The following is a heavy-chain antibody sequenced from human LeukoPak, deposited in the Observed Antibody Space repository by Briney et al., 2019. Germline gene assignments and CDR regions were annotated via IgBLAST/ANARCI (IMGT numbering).Heavy chain of an antibody. V-gene: IGHV1-69*13. D-gene: IGHD3-22*01. CDR2: IIPIFGTA. Sequence: SVKVSCTASGYTFTSYAISWVRQAPGQGLEWMGGIIPIFGTANYAQKFQGRVTITADESTSTAYMELSSLRSEDTAVYYCARGSTSPYYYDSSGYRVLDYWGQGTLVTVSS. CDR3: ARGSTSPYYYDSSGYRVLDY. J-gene: IGHJ4*02. CDR1: GYTFTSYA.